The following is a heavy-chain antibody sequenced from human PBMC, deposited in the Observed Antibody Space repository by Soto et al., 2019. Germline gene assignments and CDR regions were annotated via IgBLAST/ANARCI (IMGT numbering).Heavy chain of an antibody. CDR1: GYTFTSYG. CDR2: ISAYNGNT. V-gene: IGHV1-18*01. Sequence: ASVKVSCKASGYTFTSYGISWVRQAPGQGLEWMGWISAYNGNTNYAQKLQGRVTMTTDTSTSTAYMELRSLRSDDTAVYYCARDPVYYYDSSGYLYYFDYWGQGTLVTVSS. D-gene: IGHD3-22*01. CDR3: ARDPVYYYDSSGYLYYFDY. J-gene: IGHJ4*02.